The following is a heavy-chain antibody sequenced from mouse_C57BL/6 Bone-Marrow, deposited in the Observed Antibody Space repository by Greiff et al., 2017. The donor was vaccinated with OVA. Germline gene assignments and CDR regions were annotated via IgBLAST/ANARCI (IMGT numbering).Heavy chain of an antibody. CDR3: TRPDGYYPYWYFDV. CDR2: IRNKANNHAT. CDR1: GFTFSDAW. V-gene: IGHV6-6*01. J-gene: IGHJ1*03. Sequence: EVKVVESGGGLVQPGGSMKLSCAASGFTFSDAWMDWVRQSPEKGLEWVAEIRNKANNHATYYAESVKGRFTISRDDSKSSVYLQMNSLRAEDTGIYYCTRPDGYYPYWYFDVWGTGTTVTVSS. D-gene: IGHD2-3*01.